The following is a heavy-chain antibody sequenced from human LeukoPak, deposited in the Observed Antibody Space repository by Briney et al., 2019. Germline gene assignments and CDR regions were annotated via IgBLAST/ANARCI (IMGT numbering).Heavy chain of an antibody. CDR3: ARDPGRTGFDY. D-gene: IGHD1/OR15-1a*01. Sequence: GGSLRLSCAASGFSFSDAWMNWVRQAPGKGLEWVANIKQDGSGLYYVESVKGRFTISRDNAKNSLYLRTTSLRAEDTAVYYCARDPGRTGFDYWGQGTLVTVSS. CDR1: GFSFSDAW. CDR2: IKQDGSGL. V-gene: IGHV3-7*03. J-gene: IGHJ4*02.